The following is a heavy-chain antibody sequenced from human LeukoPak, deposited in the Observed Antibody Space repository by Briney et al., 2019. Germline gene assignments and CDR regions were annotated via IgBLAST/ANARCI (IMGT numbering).Heavy chain of an antibody. Sequence: GGSLRLSCAASGLTFSSYAMSWVRQAPGKGLEWVSGISDSGGSTNYADSVKGRFTISRDNSKNTLYLQMNSLRAEDTAVYYCAKSSTSQLYYYYHMGVWGKGTTVTVSS. D-gene: IGHD2-2*01. CDR3: AKSSTSQLYYYYHMGV. CDR2: ISDSGGST. CDR1: GLTFSSYA. J-gene: IGHJ6*03. V-gene: IGHV3-23*01.